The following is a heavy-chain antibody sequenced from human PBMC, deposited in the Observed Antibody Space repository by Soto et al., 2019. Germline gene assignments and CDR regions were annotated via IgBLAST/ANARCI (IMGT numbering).Heavy chain of an antibody. CDR1: GYSFTSYG. J-gene: IGHJ6*02. V-gene: IGHV1-18*01. Sequence: SVKLSCEASGYSFTSYGISWVRQAPGQGLEWMGWISAYNGNTNYAQKLQGRVTMTTDTSTSTAYMELRSLRSDDTAVYYCARRYFDPSYGMDVWGQGTTVTVSS. CDR3: ARRYFDPSYGMDV. CDR2: ISAYNGNT. D-gene: IGHD3-9*01.